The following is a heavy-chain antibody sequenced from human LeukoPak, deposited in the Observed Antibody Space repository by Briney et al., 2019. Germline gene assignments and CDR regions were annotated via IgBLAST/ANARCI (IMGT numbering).Heavy chain of an antibody. CDR2: ISYDGSNK. J-gene: IGHJ6*03. CDR1: GFTFSSYA. Sequence: TGGSLRLSFAASGFTFSSYAMHWVRQAPGKGLEWVAVISYDGSNKYYADSVKGRFTISRDNSKNTLYLQMNSLRAEDTAVYYCARSEHDFFSYMDVWGKGTTVTVSS. V-gene: IGHV3-30*01. CDR3: ARSEHDFFSYMDV. D-gene: IGHD3-3*01.